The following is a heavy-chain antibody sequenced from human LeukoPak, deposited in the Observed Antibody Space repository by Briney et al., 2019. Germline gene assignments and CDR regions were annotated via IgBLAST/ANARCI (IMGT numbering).Heavy chain of an antibody. CDR1: GYSFTTYW. V-gene: IGHV5-51*01. Sequence: GESLKISCKASGYSFTTYWIGWVRQVPGKGLEWVGIIYPTDSTAKYSPSFQGQVTISVDKSISTAYLQWSRLEASDTAMYYCARGYYYFDYWGQGTLVTVSS. D-gene: IGHD3-22*01. CDR3: ARGYYYFDY. J-gene: IGHJ4*02. CDR2: IYPTDSTA.